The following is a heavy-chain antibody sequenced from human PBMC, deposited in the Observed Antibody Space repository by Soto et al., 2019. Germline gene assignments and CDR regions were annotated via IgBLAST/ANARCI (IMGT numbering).Heavy chain of an antibody. CDR3: AKAPTYDYYYYMDV. Sequence: ESVGGLVQPGGSLRLSCAASGFSFNIYAMKWVRQAPGKGLECVSAISAGGGNTYYADSVKGRFTISRDNSKNTLYLQMNSLRADDTAVYYCAKAPTYDYYYYMDVWGKGTTVTVSS. V-gene: IGHV3-23*01. CDR2: ISAGGGNT. J-gene: IGHJ6*03. CDR1: GFSFNIYA.